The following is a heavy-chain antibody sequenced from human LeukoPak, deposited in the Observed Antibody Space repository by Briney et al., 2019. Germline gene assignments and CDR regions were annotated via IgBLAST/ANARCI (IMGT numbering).Heavy chain of an antibody. CDR1: GFTFSSYA. CDR2: ISGSGGST. D-gene: IGHD2-2*01. Sequence: GGSLRLSCAASGFTFSSYAMSWVRQAPGKGLEWVSAISGSGGSTYYADSVKGRFSISRDNSKNTLYLQMNSLRAEDTAVYYCSSTSLARAGFDYWGQGTLVTVSS. CDR3: SSTSLARAGFDY. V-gene: IGHV3-23*01. J-gene: IGHJ4*02.